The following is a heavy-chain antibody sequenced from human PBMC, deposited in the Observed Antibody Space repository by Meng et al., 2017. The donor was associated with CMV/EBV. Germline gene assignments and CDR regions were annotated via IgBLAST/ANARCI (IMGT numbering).Heavy chain of an antibody. CDR2: INPSGGSA. CDR1: GYTFTSYY. J-gene: IGHJ6*02. Sequence: ASVKVSCKASGYTFTSYYMHWVRQAPGQGLEWMGIINPSGGSASYAQKFQSRVTMTRDTSTSTVYMELSSLRSEDTAVYYCAREKANIEDYGDPYYYYGMDVWGQGTTVTVSS. D-gene: IGHD4-17*01. V-gene: IGHV1-46*01. CDR3: AREKANIEDYGDPYYYYGMDV.